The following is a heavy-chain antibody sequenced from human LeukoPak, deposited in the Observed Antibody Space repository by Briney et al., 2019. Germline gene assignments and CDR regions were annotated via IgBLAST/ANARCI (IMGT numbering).Heavy chain of an antibody. D-gene: IGHD5-12*01. J-gene: IGHJ4*02. CDR2: ISGNGYST. V-gene: IGHV3-23*01. Sequence: GGSLRVSCAASGFTFSSFALSWIRQAPGKGLEWVSSISGNGYSTYYAESVKGRFTVSRDNSKNTLYLQMSSLRVEDTAVYFCVTARERRGYTGYDWNYFDHWGQGSLVTVSS. CDR3: VTARERRGYTGYDWNYFDH. CDR1: GFTFSSFA.